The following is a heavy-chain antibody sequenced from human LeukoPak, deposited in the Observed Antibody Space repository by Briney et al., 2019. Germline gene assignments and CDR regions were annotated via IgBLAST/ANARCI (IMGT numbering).Heavy chain of an antibody. CDR3: AKTTKTYSSSFIDY. CDR2: IYSGGST. V-gene: IGHV3-53*01. J-gene: IGHJ4*02. D-gene: IGHD6-13*01. Sequence: PGGSLRLSCAASGFTVSSNYMSWVRQAPGKGLEWVSVIYSGGSTYYADSVKGRFTISRDNSKNTLYLQMNSLRAEDTAVYYCAKTTKTYSSSFIDYWGQGTLVTVSS. CDR1: GFTVSSNY.